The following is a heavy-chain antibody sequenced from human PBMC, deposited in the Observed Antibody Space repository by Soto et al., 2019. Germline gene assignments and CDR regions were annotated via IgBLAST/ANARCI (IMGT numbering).Heavy chain of an antibody. J-gene: IGHJ6*02. D-gene: IGHD2-2*01. CDR1: GGSISSSSYY. CDR2: IYYSGST. V-gene: IGHV4-39*01. Sequence: QLQLQESGPGLVKPSETLSLTCTVSGGSISSSSYYWGWIRQPPGKGLEWIGSIYYSGSTYYNPSLTSRVTISVDTSKNQFSLKLSSVTAADTAVYYCARGIGYCSSTSCYGGYYGMDVWGQGTTVTVSS. CDR3: ARGIGYCSSTSCYGGYYGMDV.